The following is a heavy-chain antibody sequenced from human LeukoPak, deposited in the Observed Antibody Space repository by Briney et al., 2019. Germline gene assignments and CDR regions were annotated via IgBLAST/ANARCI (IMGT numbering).Heavy chain of an antibody. CDR2: VYYDGNT. CDR1: GGSISSSLYY. Sequence: SETLSLTCTVSGGSISSSLYYWGWFRRPPGKGQEWGGNVYYDGNTYRNPPLRSRVTMAVDTSKNQFSLKLRSVTAADTAVYYCAREDYYDSSPDAFDIWGHGTMVTVSS. J-gene: IGHJ3*02. V-gene: IGHV4-39*07. D-gene: IGHD3-22*01. CDR3: AREDYYDSSPDAFDI.